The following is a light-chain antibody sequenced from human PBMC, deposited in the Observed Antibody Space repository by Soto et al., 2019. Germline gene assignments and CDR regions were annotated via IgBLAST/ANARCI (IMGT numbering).Light chain of an antibody. Sequence: EFVLTQSPGTLSLSPGERATLSCRASQTVRNNYLAWYQQKPGQAPRLLIYDASSRATGIPDGFSGGGSGTDFTLTISRLEPEDFAVYYCQQFSSSGTFGQGTKVDIK. CDR2: DAS. V-gene: IGKV3-20*01. CDR1: QTVRNNY. CDR3: QQFSSSGT. J-gene: IGKJ1*01.